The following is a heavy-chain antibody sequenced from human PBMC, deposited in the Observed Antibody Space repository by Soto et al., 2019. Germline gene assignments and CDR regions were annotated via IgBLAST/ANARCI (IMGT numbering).Heavy chain of an antibody. J-gene: IGHJ4*02. V-gene: IGHV3-23*01. Sequence: SLRLSCAASVFTFSSYAMGWVRQAPGKGLEWVSAISGSGGSTYYADSVKGRFTISRDNSKNTLYLQMNSLRAEGTAAYYCAKAQEAYYYDSSGLYYFDYWGQGTLVTVSS. CDR3: AKAQEAYYYDSSGLYYFDY. CDR2: ISGSGGST. CDR1: VFTFSSYA. D-gene: IGHD3-22*01.